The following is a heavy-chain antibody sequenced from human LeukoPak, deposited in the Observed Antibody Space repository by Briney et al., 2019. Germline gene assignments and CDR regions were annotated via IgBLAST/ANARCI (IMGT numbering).Heavy chain of an antibody. CDR1: GGSISSSSSY. CDR3: ARHQPYSSGWYPDY. CDR2: IYYSGST. J-gene: IGHJ4*02. V-gene: IGHV4-39*01. Sequence: SETLSLTCTVSGGSISSSSSYWGWIRQPPGKGLEWIGNIYYSGSTYCNPSLKSRVTISVDTSKNQFSLKLSSVTAADTAVYYCARHQPYSSGWYPDYWGQGTLVTVSS. D-gene: IGHD6-19*01.